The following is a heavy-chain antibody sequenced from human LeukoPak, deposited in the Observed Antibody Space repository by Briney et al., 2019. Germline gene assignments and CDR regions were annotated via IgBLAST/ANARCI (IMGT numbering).Heavy chain of an antibody. CDR3: VSQQVAPP. CDR1: GFTFSHYW. D-gene: IGHD5-12*01. Sequence: GGSLRLSCVASGFTFSHYWMSWVRQAPGKWLEWVANIKEDGSIEDYVDSVKGRFTVSRDNAKNSLYLEMNSLRVEDTAVYYCVSQQVAPPWGQGTLVIVSS. CDR2: IKEDGSIE. V-gene: IGHV3-7*01. J-gene: IGHJ5*02.